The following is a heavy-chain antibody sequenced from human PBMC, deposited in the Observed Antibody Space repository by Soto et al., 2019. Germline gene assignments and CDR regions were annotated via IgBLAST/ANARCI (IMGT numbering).Heavy chain of an antibody. CDR3: ARSITIFGAYNWFDP. D-gene: IGHD3-3*01. Sequence: SETLSLTCTVSGGSISSGDYYGSWIRQPPGKGLEWIGYIYYSGSTYYNPSLKSRVTISVDTSKNQFSLKLSSVTAADTAVYYCARSITIFGAYNWFDPWGQGTLVTVSS. CDR2: IYYSGST. J-gene: IGHJ5*02. CDR1: GGSISSGDYY. V-gene: IGHV4-30-4*01.